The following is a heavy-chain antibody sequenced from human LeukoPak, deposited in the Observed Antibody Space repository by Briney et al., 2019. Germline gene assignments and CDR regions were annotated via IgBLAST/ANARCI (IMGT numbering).Heavy chain of an antibody. Sequence: GGSLRPSCAASGFTFSSYWMHWVRQAPGKGLEWVANIKQDGTEKYYVASVKGRFTISRANAKNSLYLQINSLRAEDTAVYACVRDGDTSGYTNWGQGTLVTVSS. D-gene: IGHD3-22*01. CDR1: GFTFSSYW. J-gene: IGHJ4*02. V-gene: IGHV3-7*01. CDR2: IKQDGTEK. CDR3: VRDGDTSGYTN.